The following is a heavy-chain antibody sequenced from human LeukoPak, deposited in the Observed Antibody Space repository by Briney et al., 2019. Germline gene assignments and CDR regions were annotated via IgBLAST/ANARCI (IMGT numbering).Heavy chain of an antibody. CDR1: GGSISSNYY. D-gene: IGHD3-9*01. Sequence: SETLSLTCTVSGGSISSNYYWGWIRQPPGKGLEWIVSFFYSGSTYYNPSLKSRVTISVDTSKNQFSLRLSSVTAADTAVSYCARARGRYIDFLDYWGQGPLITVSS. V-gene: IGHV4-39*02. CDR2: FFYSGST. CDR3: ARARGRYIDFLDY. J-gene: IGHJ4*02.